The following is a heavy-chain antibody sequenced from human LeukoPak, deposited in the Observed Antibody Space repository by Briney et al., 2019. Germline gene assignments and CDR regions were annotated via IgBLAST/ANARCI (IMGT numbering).Heavy chain of an antibody. CDR2: ISYDGSNK. V-gene: IGHV3-30*04. CDR3: AMRNLGYCSSTSCYFPFDY. D-gene: IGHD2-2*01. J-gene: IGHJ4*02. Sequence: RRLSCAASGFTFSSYAMHWVRQAPGKGLEWVAVISYDGSNKYYADSVKGRFTISRDNSKNTLYLQMNSLRAEDTAVYYCAMRNLGYCSSTSCYFPFDYWGQGTLVTVSS. CDR1: GFTFSSYA.